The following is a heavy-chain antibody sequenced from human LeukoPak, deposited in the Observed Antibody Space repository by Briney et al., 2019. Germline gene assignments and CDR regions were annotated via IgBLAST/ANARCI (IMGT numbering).Heavy chain of an antibody. CDR1: GYTFTGYY. J-gene: IGHJ4*02. CDR3: ASPSQLYSSGWYLDY. CDR2: INPNSGGT. Sequence: GASVKVSCKASGYTFTGYYMHWVRQAPGQGLEWMGWINPNSGGTNYAQKFQGRVTMTRDTSISTAYMELSRLRSDDTAVYYCASPSQLYSSGWYLDYWGQGTLVTVSS. V-gene: IGHV1-2*02. D-gene: IGHD6-19*01.